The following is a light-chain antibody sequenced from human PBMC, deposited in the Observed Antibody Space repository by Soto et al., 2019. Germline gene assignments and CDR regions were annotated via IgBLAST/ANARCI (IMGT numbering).Light chain of an antibody. CDR2: DVN. V-gene: IGLV2-11*01. CDR3: CSYAASYNVI. CDR1: RDDVGGYNS. J-gene: IGLJ2*01. Sequence: QSALAQPRSVSGSPGQSVTISCTGTRDDVGGYNSVSWYQQHPAKAPKLLIYDVNKWPSGVPARFSGSKSGNTASLTISGLQAEDEADYFCCSYAASYNVIFGGGTKVTVL.